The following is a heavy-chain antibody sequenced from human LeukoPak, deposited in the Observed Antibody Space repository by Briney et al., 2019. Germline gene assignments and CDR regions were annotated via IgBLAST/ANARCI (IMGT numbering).Heavy chain of an antibody. J-gene: IGHJ4*02. D-gene: IGHD3-10*01. CDR2: IIPILGIT. CDR1: GGTFSYYA. V-gene: IGHV1-69*04. Sequence: SVKVSCKASGGTFSYYAISWVRQAPGQGLEWMGRIIPILGITNYAQKFQGRVTITADKSTSTAYMELSSLRSEDTAVYYCARDSGMVRGTVDYWGQGTLVTVSS. CDR3: ARDSGMVRGTVDY.